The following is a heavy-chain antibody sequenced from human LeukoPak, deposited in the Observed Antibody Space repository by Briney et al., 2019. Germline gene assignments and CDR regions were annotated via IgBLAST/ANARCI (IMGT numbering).Heavy chain of an antibody. CDR3: ARGDSSGRAFDI. CDR1: GGSFSGYY. CDR2: INHSGST. V-gene: IGHV4-34*01. J-gene: IGHJ3*02. D-gene: IGHD6-19*01. Sequence: SETLSLTCAVYGGSFSGYYWSWIRQPPGKGLEWIGEINHSGSTNYNPSLKSRVTISVDTSKNQFYLKLSSVTAADTAVYYCARGDSSGRAFDIWGQGTMVTVSS.